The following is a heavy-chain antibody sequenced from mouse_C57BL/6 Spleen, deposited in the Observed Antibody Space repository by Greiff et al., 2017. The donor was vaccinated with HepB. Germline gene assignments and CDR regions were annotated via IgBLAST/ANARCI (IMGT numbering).Heavy chain of an antibody. CDR2: IDPSDSYT. V-gene: IGHV1-50*01. Sequence: VQLQQPGAELVKPGASVKLSCKASGYTFTSYWMQWVKQRPGQGLGWIGEIDPSDSYTNYNQKFKGKATLTVDTSSSTAYMQLSSLTSEDSAVYYCARSRDFDYWGQGTTLTVSS. J-gene: IGHJ2*01. CDR3: ARSRDFDY. CDR1: GYTFTSYW.